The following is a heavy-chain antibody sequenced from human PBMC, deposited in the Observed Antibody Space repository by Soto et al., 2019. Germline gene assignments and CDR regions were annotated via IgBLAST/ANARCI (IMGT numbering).Heavy chain of an antibody. D-gene: IGHD1-26*01. Sequence: SVKVSFKASGGTFNTYTFSWVRQAPGQGLEWMGSIIPIFGTTHYAQSFQGRLSITADQSSTTTYMELRSLTSHDTALYYCARIPRYSFPTSDPLDNWGQGTLVTVSS. CDR3: ARIPRYSFPTSDPLDN. J-gene: IGHJ1*01. V-gene: IGHV1-69*13. CDR1: GGTFNTYT. CDR2: IIPIFGTT.